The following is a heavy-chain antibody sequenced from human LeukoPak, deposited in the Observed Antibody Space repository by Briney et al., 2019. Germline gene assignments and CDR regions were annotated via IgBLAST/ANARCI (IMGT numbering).Heavy chain of an antibody. CDR3: ARDMLFGEAVYNWFDP. Sequence: GGSLRLSCAASGFTLSPYAMHWVRQAPGKGLEWVAVISFDGNIKYYADSVKGRFTISRDNAKDTLYLQMNSLRGEDTAVYYCARDMLFGEAVYNWFDPGGQGTLVTVSS. J-gene: IGHJ5*02. D-gene: IGHD2-8*01. V-gene: IGHV3-30-3*01. CDR2: ISFDGNIK. CDR1: GFTLSPYA.